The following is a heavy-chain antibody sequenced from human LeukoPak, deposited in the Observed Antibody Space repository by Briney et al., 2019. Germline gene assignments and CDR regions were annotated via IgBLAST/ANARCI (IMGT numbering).Heavy chain of an antibody. D-gene: IGHD3-10*01. CDR3: AKDSRSYYLYNWFNP. J-gene: IGHJ5*02. CDR2: ISGSGGST. V-gene: IGHV3-23*01. Sequence: GGSLRLSCAASGFTFSSYAMSWVRQAPGKGLEWVSAISGSGGSTYYADSVKGRFTISRDNSKNTLYLQMNSLRAEDTAVYYCAKDSRSYYLYNWFNPWGQGTLVTVSS. CDR1: GFTFSSYA.